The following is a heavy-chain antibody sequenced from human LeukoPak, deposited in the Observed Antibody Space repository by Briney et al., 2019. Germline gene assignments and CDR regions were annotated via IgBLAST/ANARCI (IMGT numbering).Heavy chain of an antibody. CDR1: GFTFSTYA. CDR2: ITDSGGST. D-gene: IGHD3-22*01. J-gene: IGHJ5*02. Sequence: GGSLRLSCAASGFTFSTYAMSWVRQAPGKGLDWVPAITDSGGSTYYADSVKGRFTISRDNAKNTLNLQMNSLRAEDTAVYYCARDLGQYYDTSDNWFDPWGQGTLVTVSS. CDR3: ARDLGQYYDTSDNWFDP. V-gene: IGHV3-23*01.